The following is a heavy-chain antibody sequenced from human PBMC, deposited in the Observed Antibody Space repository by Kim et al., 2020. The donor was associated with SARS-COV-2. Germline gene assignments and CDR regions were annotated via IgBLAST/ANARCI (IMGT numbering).Heavy chain of an antibody. CDR1: VFTFSSYE. CDR2: ISSSGTTI. V-gene: IGHV3-48*03. J-gene: IGHJ4*02. Sequence: GGSLRLSCAASVFTFSSYEMNWVRQAPGKGLEWVSYISSSGTTIYYADSVKGRFTISRDNAKNSLYLQMNSLRVEDTAVYYCARGGSRDWYELLRWGQGTLVTVSS. D-gene: IGHD6-19*01. CDR3: ARGGSRDWYELLR.